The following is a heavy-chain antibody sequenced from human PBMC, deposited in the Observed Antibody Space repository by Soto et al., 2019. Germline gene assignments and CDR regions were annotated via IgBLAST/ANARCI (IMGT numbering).Heavy chain of an antibody. V-gene: IGHV4-34*01. J-gene: IGHJ1*01. CDR1: GGSFSGYY. CDR3: ARGNQRYCSGGSCRSAEYFQH. D-gene: IGHD2-15*01. Sequence: SSETLSLTCAVYGGSFSGYYWSWIRQPPGKGLEWIGEINHSGSTNYNPSLKSRVTISVDTSKNQFSLKLSSVTAADTAVYYCARGNQRYCSGGSCRSAEYFQHWGQGTLVTVSS. CDR2: INHSGST.